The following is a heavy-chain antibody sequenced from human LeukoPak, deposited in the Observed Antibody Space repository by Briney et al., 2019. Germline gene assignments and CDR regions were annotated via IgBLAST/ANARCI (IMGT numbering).Heavy chain of an antibody. J-gene: IGHJ4*02. CDR3: ARVPQRIVVVPAGCDY. CDR2: ISAYNGNT. V-gene: IGHV1-18*01. Sequence: ASVKVSCKASGYTFTSYGISWVRQAPGQGLEWMGWISAYNGNTNYAQKLQGRVTMTTDTSTSTAYMELRSLRSDDTAVYYCARVPQRIVVVPAGCDYWGQGTLVTVSS. D-gene: IGHD2-2*01. CDR1: GYTFTSYG.